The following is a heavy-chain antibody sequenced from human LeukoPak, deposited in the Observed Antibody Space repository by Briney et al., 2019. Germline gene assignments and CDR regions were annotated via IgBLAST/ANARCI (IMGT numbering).Heavy chain of an antibody. CDR1: GGTFNSYT. D-gene: IGHD6-13*01. V-gene: IGHV1-69*13. CDR2: IITIFGTT. CDR3: ARDRGSSTWLHLDY. J-gene: IGHJ4*02. Sequence: SVKVSRKASGGTFNSYTISWVRQAPGQGLEWMGGIITIFGTTNYAQKFQGRVTITADESTSTAYMELSSLRSEDTAVYYCARDRGSSTWLHLDYWGQGTLVTASS.